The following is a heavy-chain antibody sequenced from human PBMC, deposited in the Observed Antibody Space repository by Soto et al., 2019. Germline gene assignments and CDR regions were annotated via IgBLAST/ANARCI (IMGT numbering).Heavy chain of an antibody. V-gene: IGHV3-7*01. CDR3: ARDEYSDFYYYCGMYV. CDR1: GFTFSSYW. J-gene: IGHJ6*02. D-gene: IGHD4-17*01. CDR2: IKQDGSEK. Sequence: GGYLRLYCAASGFTFSSYWMSWVRQAPGKGLEWVANIKQDGSEKYYVDSVKGRFTISRDNAKDSLYLQINSLRSLHSTVYNFARDEYSDFYYYCGMYVWGQGTTFTVS.